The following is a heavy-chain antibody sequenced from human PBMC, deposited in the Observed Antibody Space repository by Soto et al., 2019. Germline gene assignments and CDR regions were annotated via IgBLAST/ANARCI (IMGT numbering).Heavy chain of an antibody. D-gene: IGHD3-22*01. Sequence: QVQLVQSGAEVKKPGSSVKVSCKASGGTFSSYTISWVRQAPGQGLEWMGRIIPILGIANYAQKFQGRVTITADKSTSTXXMELSSLRSEDTAVYYCAREYYDSSGYYPYDAFDIWGQGTMVTVSS. J-gene: IGHJ3*02. CDR3: AREYYDSSGYYPYDAFDI. CDR2: IIPILGIA. V-gene: IGHV1-69*08. CDR1: GGTFSSYT.